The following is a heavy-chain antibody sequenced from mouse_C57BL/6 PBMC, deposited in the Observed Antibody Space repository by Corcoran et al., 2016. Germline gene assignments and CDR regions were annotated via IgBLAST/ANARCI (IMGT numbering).Heavy chain of an antibody. V-gene: IGHV9-3*01. CDR1: GYTFTTYG. CDR2: INTYSGVP. Sequence: QIQLVQSGPELKKPGETVKISCKDSGYTFTTYGMSWVKQAPGNGLKWMGWINTYSGVPTYAADFKGRFAFSLETSASTSYLQINNLKNEDTATYFCARWGFPGYFDVWGTGTTVTVSS. CDR3: ARWGFPGYFDV. J-gene: IGHJ1*03.